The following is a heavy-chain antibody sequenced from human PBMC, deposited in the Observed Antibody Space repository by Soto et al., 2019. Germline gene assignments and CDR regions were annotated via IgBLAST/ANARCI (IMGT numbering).Heavy chain of an antibody. CDR2: IYYSGST. D-gene: IGHD1-26*01. Sequence: QVQLQESGPGLVKPSETLSLTCTVSGGSISSYYWSWIRQPPGKGLEWIGYIYYSGSTNYNPSLMSRVTISVDTSKNQFSLKLSSVTAAATAVYYCARGSPPVGDAFDIWGQGTMVTVSS. CDR3: ARGSPPVGDAFDI. J-gene: IGHJ3*02. V-gene: IGHV4-59*01. CDR1: GGSISSYY.